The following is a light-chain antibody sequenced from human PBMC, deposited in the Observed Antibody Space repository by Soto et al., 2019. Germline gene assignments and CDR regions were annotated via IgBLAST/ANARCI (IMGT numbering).Light chain of an antibody. CDR3: QSYENRLSGAYLV. Sequence: QSVLTQPPSVSGAPGQRVTISCTGSSSNIGAPYDVHWYQHLPGTAPKLLIFGDNNRPSGVPDRFSGSKSGTSASLAITRLQAEDEADYYCQSYENRLSGAYLVLGGGTKLTVL. J-gene: IGLJ2*01. V-gene: IGLV1-40*01. CDR2: GDN. CDR1: SSNIGAPYD.